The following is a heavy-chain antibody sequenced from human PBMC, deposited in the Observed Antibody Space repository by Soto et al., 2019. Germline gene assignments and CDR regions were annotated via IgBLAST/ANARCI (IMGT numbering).Heavy chain of an antibody. CDR2: IIPIFGTA. CDR3: ARTSGYYDILTGHDY. J-gene: IGHJ4*02. CDR1: GGTFSSYA. D-gene: IGHD3-9*01. Sequence: WASVKVSCKASGGTFSSYAISWVRQAPGQGLEWMGGIIPIFGTANYAQKFQGRVTITANESTSTAYMELSSLRSEDTAVYYCARTSGYYDILTGHDYWGQGTLVTVSS. V-gene: IGHV1-69*13.